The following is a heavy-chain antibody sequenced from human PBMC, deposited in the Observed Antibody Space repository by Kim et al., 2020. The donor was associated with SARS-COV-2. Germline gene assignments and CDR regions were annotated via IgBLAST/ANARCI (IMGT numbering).Heavy chain of an antibody. D-gene: IGHD3-16*01. J-gene: IGHJ4*02. CDR2: VSRDGTGT. CDR3: ARAGAGGGFDY. Sequence: GGSLRLSCVGSEFTFSDFWIHWVRQAPGKGLVWVSRVSRDGTGTDYGDAVKGRFTISRDNSQDTVFLERKSLRVEDTALYFCARAGAGGGFDYWGQGT. CDR1: EFTFSDFW. V-gene: IGHV3-74*01.